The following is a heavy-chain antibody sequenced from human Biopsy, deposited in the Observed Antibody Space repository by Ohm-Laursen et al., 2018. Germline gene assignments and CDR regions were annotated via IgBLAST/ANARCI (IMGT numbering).Heavy chain of an antibody. CDR3: ARDVRPVTMIAEGDFDY. CDR1: GFSFSIYS. V-gene: IGHV3-21*01. J-gene: IGHJ4*02. CDR2: ISSSSSYI. Sequence: GSLRPSCAASGFSFSIYSMNWVRQAPGKGLEWVSFISSSSSYIYYADSVKGRFTVSRDNARDSLYLQMNSLRAEDTAVYYCARDVRPVTMIAEGDFDYWGQGSLVTVS. D-gene: IGHD3-22*01.